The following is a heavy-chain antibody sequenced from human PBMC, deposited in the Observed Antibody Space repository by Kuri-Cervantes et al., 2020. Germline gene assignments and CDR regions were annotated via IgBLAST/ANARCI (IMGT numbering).Heavy chain of an antibody. CDR3: ARVEDRPTYHRYFDY. Sequence: ASVKVSCKASGYTFTSYDINWVRQAPGQGLEWMGWINPNSGGTNYAQKLQGRVTMTTDTSTSTAYMELRSLRSDDTAVYYCARVEDRPTYHRYFDYWGQGTLVTVSS. D-gene: IGHD2-21*01. V-gene: IGHV1-18*01. J-gene: IGHJ4*02. CDR2: INPNSGGT. CDR1: GYTFTSYD.